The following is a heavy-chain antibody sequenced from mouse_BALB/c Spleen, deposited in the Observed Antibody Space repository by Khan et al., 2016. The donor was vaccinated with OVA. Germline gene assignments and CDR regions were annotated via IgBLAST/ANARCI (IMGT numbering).Heavy chain of an antibody. CDR3: SRSGYGFGAY. CDR1: GYAFSNYL. D-gene: IGHD3-2*02. CDR2: INPGSGGT. Sequence: QVRLQQSGAELVRPGTSVKVSCKASGYAFSNYLIEWLKQRPGQGLEWIGVINPGSGGTKYNEKFKDKATMTADKSSSTAYMQHSSLTSDASAVYCCSRSGYGFGAYWGPGTLVTVSA. J-gene: IGHJ3*01. V-gene: IGHV1-54*01.